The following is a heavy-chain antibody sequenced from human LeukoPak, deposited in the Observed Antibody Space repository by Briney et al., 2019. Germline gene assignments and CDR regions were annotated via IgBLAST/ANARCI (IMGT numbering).Heavy chain of an antibody. Sequence: SETLSLTCTVSGGSISSDYWSWIRQPPGKGLEWIGYIYFSGSTNYNPSLKSRVTISVDTSKNQFSLKLSSVTAADTAVYYRASSYKGSGSTPFGYWGQGTLVTVSS. V-gene: IGHV4-59*01. J-gene: IGHJ4*02. CDR3: ASSYKGSGSTPFGY. CDR2: IYFSGST. D-gene: IGHD3-10*01. CDR1: GGSISSDY.